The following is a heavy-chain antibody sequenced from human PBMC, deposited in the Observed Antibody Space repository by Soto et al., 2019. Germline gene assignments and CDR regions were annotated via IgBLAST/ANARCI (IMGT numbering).Heavy chain of an antibody. Sequence: GGSLRLSCTASGFTFTNHWMHWVRQAPGKGLMWVSRIDPDGSLDHYADSVMGRFTISRDNSKNTLYLQMNSLRADDTAVYYCARDMSGGTYNYYYGMDVWGQGTTVTVSS. CDR3: ARDMSGGTYNYYYGMDV. V-gene: IGHV3-74*01. CDR1: GFTFTNHW. D-gene: IGHD1-26*01. CDR2: IDPDGSLD. J-gene: IGHJ6*02.